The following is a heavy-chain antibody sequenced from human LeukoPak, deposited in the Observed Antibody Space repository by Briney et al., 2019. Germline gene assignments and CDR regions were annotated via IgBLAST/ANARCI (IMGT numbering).Heavy chain of an antibody. CDR3: AQDLSYIGLDN. CDR1: GFLFSSYG. D-gene: IGHD2-15*01. CDR2: FSASGST. J-gene: IGHJ4*02. Sequence: GGSLRLSCVGSGFLFSSYGMNWVRQAPGKGLEWVSAFSASGSTYYADSVKGRFTVSRDNSENMLYLQMNSLRAEDTAVYYCAQDLSYIGLDNWGQGTLVTVSS. V-gene: IGHV3-23*01.